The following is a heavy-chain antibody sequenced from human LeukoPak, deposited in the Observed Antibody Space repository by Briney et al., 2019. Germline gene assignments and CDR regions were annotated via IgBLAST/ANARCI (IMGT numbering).Heavy chain of an antibody. V-gene: IGHV3-7*01. J-gene: IGHJ4*02. CDR1: GFTFRDYW. CDR2: VKQDGTEK. D-gene: IGHD6-13*01. Sequence: GGSLRLSCEASGFTFRDYWMTWVRQAPGKGLEWVANVKQDGTEKFYVDSVKGRFTISRDNGKNSLYLQMNSLRVEDTAIYYCARAGGTSWTDYWGQGTLVTVSS. CDR3: ARAGGTSWTDY.